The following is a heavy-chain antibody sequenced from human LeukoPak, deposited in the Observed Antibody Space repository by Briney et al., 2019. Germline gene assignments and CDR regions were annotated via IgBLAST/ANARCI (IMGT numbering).Heavy chain of an antibody. J-gene: IGHJ4*02. CDR3: ATGSGLWSPDY. CDR1: GFTFSSYW. D-gene: IGHD5-18*01. CDR2: IDNEGSNT. V-gene: IGHV3-74*01. Sequence: PGGSLRLSCAASGFTFSSYWMHWVRQAPGKGLVWVSRIDNEGSNTSYADSVKGRFTISRDNAKNRLYVQMNSLRVEDTAVYYCATGSGLWSPDYWGQGTLVTVSS.